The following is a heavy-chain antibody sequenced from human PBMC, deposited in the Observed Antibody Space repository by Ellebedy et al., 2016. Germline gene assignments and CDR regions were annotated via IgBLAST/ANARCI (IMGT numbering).Heavy chain of an antibody. CDR2: ISYDGSNK. V-gene: IGHV3-30-3*01. D-gene: IGHD3-10*01. J-gene: IGHJ3*02. CDR1: GFSFSSYV. CDR3: ARPLWFGELADAFDI. Sequence: GESLKISCAASGFSFSSYVMHWVRQAPGKGLEWVAVISYDGSNKYYADSVKGRFTISRDNSKNKLYLQMNSLRTEDTAVYYCARPLWFGELADAFDIWGQGTMVTVSS.